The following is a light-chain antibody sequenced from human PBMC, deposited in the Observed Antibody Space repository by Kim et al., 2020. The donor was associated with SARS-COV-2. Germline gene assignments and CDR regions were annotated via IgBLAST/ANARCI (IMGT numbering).Light chain of an antibody. CDR2: AAS. CDR3: QQRSIWPRT. CDR1: ENFGTY. J-gene: IGKJ1*01. V-gene: IGKV3-11*01. Sequence: LSPGDSATVSCRASENFGTYLAWYQQKAGQAPRLLIYAASNRAAGIPARFSGSGSGTDFTLTISSLEPEDFAVYYCQQRSIWPRTFGQGTKVDIK.